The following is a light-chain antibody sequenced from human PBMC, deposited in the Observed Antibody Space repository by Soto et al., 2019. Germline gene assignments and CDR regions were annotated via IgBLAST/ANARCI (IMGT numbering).Light chain of an antibody. CDR2: DAS. V-gene: IGKV3-11*01. CDR1: QSVSSY. Sequence: EIVLTQSPATLSLSPGERATLSCRASQSVSSYLAWYQQKPGQAPRLLIYDASNRATGIPARFSGSGSGTDFTLTISSLEPEDFAVYYCQQRSSGGSTFGPGTKVDIK. J-gene: IGKJ3*01. CDR3: QQRSSGGST.